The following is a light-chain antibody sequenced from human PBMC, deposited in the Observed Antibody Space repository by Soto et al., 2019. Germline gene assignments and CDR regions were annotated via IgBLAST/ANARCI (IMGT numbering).Light chain of an antibody. CDR1: SSDVGGYNY. J-gene: IGLJ3*02. Sequence: QTVVTQPASVSGSPGQSITISCTGTSSDVGGYNYVSWYQHHPGKAPKLMLYEVTNRPSGVSNRFSGSKSGNTASLTISGLQAEDEADYYCSSYTSSSTRVFGGGTKLTVL. CDR3: SSYTSSSTRV. V-gene: IGLV2-14*01. CDR2: EVT.